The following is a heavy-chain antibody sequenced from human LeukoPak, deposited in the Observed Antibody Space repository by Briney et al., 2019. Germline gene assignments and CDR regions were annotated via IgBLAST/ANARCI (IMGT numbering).Heavy chain of an antibody. D-gene: IGHD6-13*01. J-gene: IGHJ5*02. CDR1: GYSFTSHW. CDR2: IYPRDSNT. CDR3: ARHPIAAGGAYNWFDP. Sequence: GASLKISCKGSGYSFTSHWIAWVRQMPGKGLEWMGIIYPRDSNTIYSPSFQGQVTISVDTSINTAYLQWISLKASDTAMYYCARHPIAAGGAYNWFDPWGQGTLVTVSS. V-gene: IGHV5-51*01.